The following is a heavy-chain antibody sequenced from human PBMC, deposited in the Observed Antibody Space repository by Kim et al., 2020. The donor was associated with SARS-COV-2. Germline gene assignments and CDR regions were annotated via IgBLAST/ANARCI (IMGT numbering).Heavy chain of an antibody. J-gene: IGHJ6*02. CDR2: ISAYNGNT. CDR1: GYTFTSYG. D-gene: IGHD3-9*01. V-gene: IGHV1-18*01. Sequence: ASVKVSCKASGYTFTSYGISWVRQAPGQGLEWMGWISAYNGNTNYAQKLQGRVTMTTDTSTSTAYMELRSLRSDDTAVYYCARDRRPYYDILTGYWAYYYYGRDVWGQGTTVTVSS. CDR3: ARDRRPYYDILTGYWAYYYYGRDV.